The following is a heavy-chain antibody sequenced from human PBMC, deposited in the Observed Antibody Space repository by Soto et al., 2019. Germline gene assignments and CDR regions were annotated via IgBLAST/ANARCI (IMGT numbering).Heavy chain of an antibody. CDR3: ARAEVYDSSGYSPFDY. D-gene: IGHD3-22*01. Sequence: SETLSLTCAVSGGSISSSNWWSWVRQPPGKGLEWIGEIYHSGSTNYNPSLKSRVTISVDKSKNQFSLKLSSVTAADTAVYYCARAEVYDSSGYSPFDYWGQGTLVTVSS. CDR1: GGSISSSNW. J-gene: IGHJ4*02. V-gene: IGHV4-4*02. CDR2: IYHSGST.